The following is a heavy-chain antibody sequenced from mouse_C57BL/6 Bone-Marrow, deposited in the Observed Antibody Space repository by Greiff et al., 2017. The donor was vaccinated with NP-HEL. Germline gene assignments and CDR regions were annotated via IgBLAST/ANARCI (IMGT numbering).Heavy chain of an antibody. V-gene: IGHV1-72*01. Sequence: VQLQQPGPVLVQPGDSVTLSCKASGYTFTSSWMHWLQQWPGRGLEWIGRIDPNSGGTKSNEKFTRKATLPVDKPSRTAYMQLSSLTSEDSAVYYFASDYDCGGRFAYWGQGTLVTVSA. D-gene: IGHD2-4*01. CDR3: ASDYDCGGRFAY. CDR1: GYTFTSSW. J-gene: IGHJ3*01. CDR2: IDPNSGGT.